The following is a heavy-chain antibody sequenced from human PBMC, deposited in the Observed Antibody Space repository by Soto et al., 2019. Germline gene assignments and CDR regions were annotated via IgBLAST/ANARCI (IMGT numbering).Heavy chain of an antibody. Sequence: ETLSLTCTVSGGSISSYYWSWIRQPPGKGLEWIGYIYNSGRTNYSPSLKSRVTISVDTSKNQFSLNLSSVTAADTAMYYCARGQDSSGYYYAGGIDYWGQGTLVTVSS. D-gene: IGHD3-22*01. CDR3: ARGQDSSGYYYAGGIDY. J-gene: IGHJ4*02. V-gene: IGHV4-59*01. CDR2: IYNSGRT. CDR1: GGSISSYY.